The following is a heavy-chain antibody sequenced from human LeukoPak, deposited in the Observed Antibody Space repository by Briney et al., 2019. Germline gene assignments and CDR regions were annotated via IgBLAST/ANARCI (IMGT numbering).Heavy chain of an antibody. J-gene: IGHJ6*03. D-gene: IGHD3-10*02. V-gene: IGHV4-38-2*02. CDR1: GYSISSGYY. Sequence: SETLSLTCTVSGYSISSGYYWGWIRQPPGKGLEWIGSIYHSGSTYYNPSLKSRVTISVDTSKNQFSLKLSSVTAADTAVYYCARELFGELSLLYMDVWGKGTTVTISS. CDR2: IYHSGST. CDR3: ARELFGELSLLYMDV.